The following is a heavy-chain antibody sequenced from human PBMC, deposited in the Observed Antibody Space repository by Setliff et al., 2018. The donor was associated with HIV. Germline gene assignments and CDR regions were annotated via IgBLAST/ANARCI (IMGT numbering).Heavy chain of an antibody. D-gene: IGHD5-12*01. Sequence: PSETLSLTCAVSGSSISNGYYWGWIRQPPGKGLEWIGSIYHSGSTYYNPSLKSRVTITVDTSKNQFSLKLSSVTAADTAVYYCARLGPYSGYDYYFDYWGQGTLVTVSS. J-gene: IGHJ4*02. CDR2: IYHSGST. V-gene: IGHV4-38-2*01. CDR3: ARLGPYSGYDYYFDY. CDR1: GSSISNGYY.